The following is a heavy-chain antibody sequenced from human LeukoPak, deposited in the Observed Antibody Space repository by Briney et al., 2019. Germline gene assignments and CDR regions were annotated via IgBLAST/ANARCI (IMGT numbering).Heavy chain of an antibody. Sequence: ASVKVSCKASGYTFTSYGISWLRQAPGQGLEWMGWISAYNGNTNYAQKLQGRVTMTTDTSTSTAYMELRSLRSDDTAVYYCASGGWSGYYDSSGYLWTYFDYWGQGTLVTVSS. CDR3: ASGGWSGYYDSSGYLWTYFDY. D-gene: IGHD3-22*01. CDR1: GYTFTSYG. J-gene: IGHJ4*02. V-gene: IGHV1-18*01. CDR2: ISAYNGNT.